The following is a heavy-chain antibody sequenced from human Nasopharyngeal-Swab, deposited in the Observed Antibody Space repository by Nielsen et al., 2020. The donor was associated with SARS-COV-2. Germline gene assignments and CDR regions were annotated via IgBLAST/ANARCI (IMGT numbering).Heavy chain of an antibody. CDR3: ARGGLRFRLWFGEAIRRGRYYYGMDV. CDR2: MNPNSGNT. Sequence: ASVKVSCKASGYTFTSYDINWVRQATGQGLEWMGWMNPNSGNTGYAQKFQGRVTMTRNTSISTAYMELSSLRSEDTAMYYCARGGLRFRLWFGEAIRRGRYYYGMDVWGQGTTVTVSS. D-gene: IGHD3-10*01. V-gene: IGHV1-8*01. J-gene: IGHJ6*02. CDR1: GYTFTSYD.